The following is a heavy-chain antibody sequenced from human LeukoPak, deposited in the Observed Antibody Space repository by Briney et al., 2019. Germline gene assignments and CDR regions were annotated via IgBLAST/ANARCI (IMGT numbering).Heavy chain of an antibody. CDR3: ARDPVGYPYYGMDV. Sequence: GRIYTSGSTNYNPSLKSRVTMSVDTSKNQFSLKLSSVTAADTAVYYCARDPVGYPYYGMDVWGQGTTVTVSS. J-gene: IGHJ6*02. D-gene: IGHD2-2*03. CDR2: IYTSGST. V-gene: IGHV4-4*07.